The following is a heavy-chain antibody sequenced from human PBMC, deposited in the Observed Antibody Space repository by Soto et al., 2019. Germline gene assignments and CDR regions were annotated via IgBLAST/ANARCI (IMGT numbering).Heavy chain of an antibody. Sequence: GGSLRLSCAASGFTFSSYAMSWVRQAPGKGLEWVSAISGSGGSTYYADSVKGRFTISRDNSKNTLYLQMNSLRAEDTDVYFCAKAKITVTDALDAFDIWGQGTMVTVSS. CDR3: AKAKITVTDALDAFDI. V-gene: IGHV3-23*01. J-gene: IGHJ3*02. CDR2: ISGSGGST. CDR1: GFTFSSYA. D-gene: IGHD4-4*01.